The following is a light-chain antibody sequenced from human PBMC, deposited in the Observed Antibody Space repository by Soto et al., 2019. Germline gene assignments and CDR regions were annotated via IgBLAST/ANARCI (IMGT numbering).Light chain of an antibody. CDR2: SNN. CDR1: SSNIGSNT. V-gene: IGLV1-44*01. CDR3: AAWDDSLMGV. J-gene: IGLJ2*01. Sequence: QSVLTQPPSASGTPGQRVTISCSGSSSNIGSNTVNWYQQLPGTAPKLLIYSNNQRPSGVPDRFSGSKSGTSASLAISGLQSEDEAAYYCAAWDDSLMGVFGGGTKLTVL.